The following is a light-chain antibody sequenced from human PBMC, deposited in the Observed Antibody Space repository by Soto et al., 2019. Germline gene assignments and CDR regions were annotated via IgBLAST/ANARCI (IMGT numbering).Light chain of an antibody. CDR2: GAS. CDR1: HNIDSR. V-gene: IGKV3-15*01. CDR3: QQYENGPQWT. Sequence: EIVMTQSPATLSVSPGGRATLSCGASHNIDSRLAWYQLKRGQPPRLLIHGASTRATGVAPRFSGSGSGTKYALTITDLQSEGYGVYFGQQYENGPQWTLDDGTKVEI. J-gene: IGKJ1*01.